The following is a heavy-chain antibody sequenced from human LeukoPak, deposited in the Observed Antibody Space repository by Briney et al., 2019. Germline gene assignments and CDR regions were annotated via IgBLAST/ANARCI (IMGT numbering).Heavy chain of an antibody. CDR3: ARVVRGVISGWFVP. Sequence: ASVKVSYMASGYTFTGYYMHWVRQAPGQGLEWMGWINPNSGGTNYAQKFQGRVTMTRDTSISTAYMELSRLRSDDTAVYYCARVVRGVISGWFVPWGHGTLVTVSS. CDR1: GYTFTGYY. D-gene: IGHD3-10*01. V-gene: IGHV1-2*02. CDR2: INPNSGGT. J-gene: IGHJ5*02.